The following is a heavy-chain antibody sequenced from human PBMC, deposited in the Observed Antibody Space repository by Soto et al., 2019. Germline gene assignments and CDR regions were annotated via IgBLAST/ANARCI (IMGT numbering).Heavy chain of an antibody. V-gene: IGHV1-69*01. CDR2: IIPIFGTA. CDR1: GGTFSSYA. CDR3: ASANKDSSSWYDVGQSRSYYYGMDV. D-gene: IGHD6-13*01. Sequence: QVQLVQSGAEVKKPGSSVKVSCKASGGTFSSYAISWVRQAPGQGLEWMGGIIPIFGTANYAQKFQGRVTITADESTSTAYMELSSLRSEDTAVYYCASANKDSSSWYDVGQSRSYYYGMDVWGQGTTVTVSS. J-gene: IGHJ6*02.